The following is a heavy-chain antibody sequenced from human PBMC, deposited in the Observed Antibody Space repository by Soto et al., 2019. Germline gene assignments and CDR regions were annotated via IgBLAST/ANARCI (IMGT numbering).Heavy chain of an antibody. CDR2: IYYSGST. CDR1: GCSISSGDYY. J-gene: IGHJ6*02. V-gene: IGHV4-30-4*01. CDR3: AREAGWELPVDYYGMDV. Sequence: PSETLSLTCAVSGCSISSGDYYWSWIRQPPGKGLEWIGYIYYSGSTYYNPSLKSRVTISVDTSKNQFSLKLSSVTAADTAVYYCAREAGWELPVDYYGMDVWGQGTTVTVSS. D-gene: IGHD1-26*01.